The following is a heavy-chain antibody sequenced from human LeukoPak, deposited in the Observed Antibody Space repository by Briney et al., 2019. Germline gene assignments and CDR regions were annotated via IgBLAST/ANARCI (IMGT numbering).Heavy chain of an antibody. D-gene: IGHD2-15*01. J-gene: IGHJ4*02. CDR3: ARAPPRRREDSQGPFDY. V-gene: IGHV3-30*03. CDR1: RFSFRSYD. CDR2: ISYDERNT. Sequence: HAGGSLRLSCAASRFSFRSYDMHWVRRAPGKGLEWMAVISYDERNTYYTDSVKGRFTISRDNSKNTLYLQMNSLRAEDTAVYYCARAPPRRREDSQGPFDYWGQGTLVTVSS.